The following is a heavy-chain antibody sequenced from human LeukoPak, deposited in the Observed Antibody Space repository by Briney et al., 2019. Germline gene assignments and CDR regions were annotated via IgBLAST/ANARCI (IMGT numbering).Heavy chain of an antibody. CDR3: GRDSKGSIDY. CDR2: ITSSSTTK. Sequence: PGGSLRLSCAASGFTFSAYSMNWVRQAPGKGLEWISYITSSSTTKYYAESVKGRFTISRDNAKNSLFLQMNSLRDADTAVYYCGRDSKGSIDYWGQGTLVTVSS. J-gene: IGHJ4*02. D-gene: IGHD2-2*01. CDR1: GFTFSAYS. V-gene: IGHV3-48*02.